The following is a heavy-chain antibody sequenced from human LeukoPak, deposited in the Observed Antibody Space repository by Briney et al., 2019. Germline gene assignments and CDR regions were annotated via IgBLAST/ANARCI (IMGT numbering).Heavy chain of an antibody. CDR3: AKRLHSSDYYAAFDY. D-gene: IGHD6-25*01. V-gene: IGHV3-23*01. CDR2: LSGSGGST. CDR1: GFTFSTYG. Sequence: GGSLGLSCAASGFTFSTYGMSWVRQAPGKGLEWVSSLSGSGGSTYYADSVKGRFTISRDNSNNTLYLQMNSLRAEDTAIYYCAKRLHSSDYYAAFDYWGQGTLVTVSS. J-gene: IGHJ4*02.